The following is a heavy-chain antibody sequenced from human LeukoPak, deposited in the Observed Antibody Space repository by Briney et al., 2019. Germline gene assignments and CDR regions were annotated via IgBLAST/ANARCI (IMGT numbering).Heavy chain of an antibody. V-gene: IGHV4-61*01. Sequence: PSETLSPTCTVSSGSVSSGFYYWSWIRQPPGKGLEWIGFISYSGSTNYNPSLKSRLTMSVDTSKNQFSLKLSSVTAADTAVYYCARGPAASGTANFDCWGQGALVTVSS. CDR3: ARGPAASGTANFDC. CDR2: ISYSGST. CDR1: SGSVSSGFYY. J-gene: IGHJ4*02. D-gene: IGHD6-13*01.